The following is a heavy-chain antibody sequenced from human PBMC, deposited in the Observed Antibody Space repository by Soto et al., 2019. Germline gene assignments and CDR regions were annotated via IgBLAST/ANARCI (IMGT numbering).Heavy chain of an antibody. CDR3: ARDATGYSGSWYFGY. V-gene: IGHV4-39*07. Sequence: SETLSLTCTVSGGSISSSSYHWGWIRQPPGKGLEWTGSIDYSGSSYYNPSLKNQVTISVDTSKNQFSLKLSSVTAADTAVYFCARDATGYSGSWYFGYLGQGTL. J-gene: IGHJ4*01. D-gene: IGHD6-13*01. CDR2: IDYSGSS. CDR1: GGSISSSSYH.